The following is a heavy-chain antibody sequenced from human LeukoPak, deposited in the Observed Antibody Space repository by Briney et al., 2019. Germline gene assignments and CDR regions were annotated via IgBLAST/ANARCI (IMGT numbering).Heavy chain of an antibody. CDR3: ARGLYYSDSSGYSNYYYYYMDV. CDR2: IYTSGST. V-gene: IGHV4-61*02. Sequence: PSETLSLTCTVSGGSISSGNYYWSWIRQTAGKGLEWIGRIYTSGSTDYNPSLKSRVTISVDTYKNQFSLKLTPVTAADTAVYYCARGLYYSDSSGYSNYYYYYMDVWGKGTTVTISS. J-gene: IGHJ6*03. D-gene: IGHD3-22*01. CDR1: GGSISSGNYY.